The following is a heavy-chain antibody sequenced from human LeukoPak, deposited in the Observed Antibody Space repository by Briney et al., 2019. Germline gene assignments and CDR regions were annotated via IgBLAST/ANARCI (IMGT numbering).Heavy chain of an antibody. CDR3: ARALGGLYPYYFDY. J-gene: IGHJ4*02. CDR1: GFTVSSNY. D-gene: IGHD3-16*01. CDR2: IYSGGST. Sequence: SGGSLRLSCAASGFTVSSNYMSWVRQAPGKGLEWVSVIYSGGSTYYADSVKGRFTISRHNSKNTLYLQTNSLRAEDTAVYYCARALGGLYPYYFDYWGQGTLVTVSS. V-gene: IGHV3-53*04.